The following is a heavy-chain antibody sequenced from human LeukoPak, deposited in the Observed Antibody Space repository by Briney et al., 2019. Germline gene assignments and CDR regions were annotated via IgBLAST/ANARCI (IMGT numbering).Heavy chain of an antibody. CDR1: GFTFSSYP. D-gene: IGHD3-9*01. CDR2: IGGSGDDT. CDR3: ARGGVRYFEA. Sequence: GESLRLSCAASGFTFSSYPMSWVRQAPGKRLEWVSAIGGSGDDTYYADSAKGRFTISRDNSKNTLYLQMNSLRAEDTAVYFCARGGVRYFEAWGQGTLVTVSS. J-gene: IGHJ4*02. V-gene: IGHV3-23*01.